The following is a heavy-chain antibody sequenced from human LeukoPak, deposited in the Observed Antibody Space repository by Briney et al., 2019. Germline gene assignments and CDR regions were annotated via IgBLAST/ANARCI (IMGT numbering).Heavy chain of an antibody. Sequence: TSEALSLTCTVSGGSISSGDYYWSWIRQPPGKGLEWIGYIYYSGSTYYNPSLKSRVTISVDTSKNQFSLKLSSVTAADTAVYYCAWTVVEDAFDIWGQGTMVTVSS. CDR1: GGSISSGDYY. V-gene: IGHV4-30-4*01. D-gene: IGHD2-2*01. CDR3: AWTVVEDAFDI. CDR2: IYYSGST. J-gene: IGHJ3*02.